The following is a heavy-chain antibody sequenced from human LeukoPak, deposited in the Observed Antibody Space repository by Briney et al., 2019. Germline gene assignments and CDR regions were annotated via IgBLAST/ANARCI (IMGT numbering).Heavy chain of an antibody. D-gene: IGHD3-9*01. CDR3: TTDSYYDILTGRKIDY. CDR2: IKSKTDGGTT. J-gene: IGHJ4*02. Sequence: GGSLRLSCAASGFTFSNAWMSWVRQAPGKGLEWVGRIKSKTDGGTTDYAAPVKGRFTISRDDSKNTLYLQMNGLKTEDTAVYYCTTDSYYDILTGRKIDYWGQGTLVTVSS. CDR1: GFTFSNAW. V-gene: IGHV3-15*01.